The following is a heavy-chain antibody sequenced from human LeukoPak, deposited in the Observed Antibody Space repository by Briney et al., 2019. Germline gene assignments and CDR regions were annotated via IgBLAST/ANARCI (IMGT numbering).Heavy chain of an antibody. J-gene: IGHJ6*03. CDR2: IKEDGSER. D-gene: IGHD3-22*01. CDR1: GFTFSSYW. CDR3: ARGKADCYVISGYRYYNYYYMDV. Sequence: PGGSLRLSCGVSGFTFSSYWMSWVRQAPGKGLEWVANIKEDGSERYYVDSVKGRFTISRDNAKNSLYLQMTGLRAEDTAVYYCARGKADCYVISGYRYYNYYYMDVWGKGTTVTVSS. V-gene: IGHV3-7*01.